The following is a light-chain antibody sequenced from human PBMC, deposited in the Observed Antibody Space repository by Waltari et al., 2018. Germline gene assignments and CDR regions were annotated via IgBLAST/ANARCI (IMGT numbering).Light chain of an antibody. Sequence: EIVMTQPPVTLPLSPGERPTLPCRASQSVGSNLAWYQQKPGQAPRLLIYGVSIRVTGIPARFSGTGSGTEFTLTISSLQSEDFAVYYCQQYNNWPPYTFGQGTRLEI. CDR2: GVS. J-gene: IGKJ2*01. CDR3: QQYNNWPPYT. CDR1: QSVGSN. V-gene: IGKV3-15*01.